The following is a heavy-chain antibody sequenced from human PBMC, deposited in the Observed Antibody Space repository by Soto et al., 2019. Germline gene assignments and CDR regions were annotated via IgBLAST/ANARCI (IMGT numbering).Heavy chain of an antibody. J-gene: IGHJ4*02. D-gene: IGHD3-16*01. CDR3: AKDLSSLKLLALGAYFDY. CDR1: GFTFSSYA. CDR2: VNANGRNT. Sequence: GALRLSCATSGFTFSSYAMNWVRQGPGKGLEWVSYVNANGRNTYYADSVKGRFTVSRDKSQNALLLQLDSPRGEDTAIYYCAKDLSSLKLLALGAYFDYWGQGTLVTVSS. V-gene: IGHV3-23*01.